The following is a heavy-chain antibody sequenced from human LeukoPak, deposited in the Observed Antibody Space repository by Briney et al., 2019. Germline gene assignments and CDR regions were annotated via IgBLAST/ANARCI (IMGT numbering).Heavy chain of an antibody. CDR3: ARSPSGSSSRWFDP. J-gene: IGHJ5*02. D-gene: IGHD1-26*01. CDR2: IYYSGST. V-gene: IGHV4-59*12. Sequence: SETLSLTCTVSGGSISSYYWSWIRQPPGKGLEWIGYIYYSGSTNYNPSLKSRVTISVDTSKNQFSLKLSSVTAADTAVCYCARSPSGSSSRWFDPWGQGTLVTVSS. CDR1: GGSISSYY.